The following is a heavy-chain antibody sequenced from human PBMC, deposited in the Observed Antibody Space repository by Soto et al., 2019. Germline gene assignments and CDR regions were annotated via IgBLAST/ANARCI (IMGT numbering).Heavy chain of an antibody. CDR3: ERAVVPDAQNWFDT. CDR1: GYTFTSFA. V-gene: IGHV1-3*01. J-gene: IGHJ5*02. Sequence: ASVKVSCKASGYTFTSFAIHWVRQAPGQRLEWMGWIHGGNGNTKYSQKFQGRVTITRDTSATTAYMELSSLRSEDTAVYYCERAVVPDAQNWFDTWGQGTLVTVSS. D-gene: IGHD2-2*01. CDR2: IHGGNGNT.